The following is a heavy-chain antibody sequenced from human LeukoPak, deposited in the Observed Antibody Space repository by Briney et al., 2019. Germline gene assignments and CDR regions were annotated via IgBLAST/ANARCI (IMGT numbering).Heavy chain of an antibody. V-gene: IGHV3-23*01. CDR1: GFTFRSYA. J-gene: IGHJ4*02. CDR2: ISGSGSST. CDR3: AKRGVAIRVVLVGFHKEAYYFDS. Sequence: GGSLRLSCAASGFTFRSYAMNWVRQAPGKGLEWVSAISGSGSSTYYADSVRGRFTISRDSPKNTLYLQMNSLRAEDTAVYFCAKRGVAIRVVLVGFHKEAYYFDSWGQGALVTVSS. D-gene: IGHD3-10*01.